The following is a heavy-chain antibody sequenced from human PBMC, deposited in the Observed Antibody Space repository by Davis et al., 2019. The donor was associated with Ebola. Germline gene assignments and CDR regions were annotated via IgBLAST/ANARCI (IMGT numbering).Heavy chain of an antibody. Sequence: GESLKISCAASGFSFSGFAMHWVRQAPGKGLEWVAVISYDGNHEYYADSVRGRFTISRDNSHNTLFLQMNTLRVEDTALYYCVRAERGYTFDYWGQGAPVTVSS. J-gene: IGHJ4*02. V-gene: IGHV3-30-3*01. CDR3: VRAERGYTFDY. D-gene: IGHD5-18*01. CDR2: ISYDGNHE. CDR1: GFSFSGFA.